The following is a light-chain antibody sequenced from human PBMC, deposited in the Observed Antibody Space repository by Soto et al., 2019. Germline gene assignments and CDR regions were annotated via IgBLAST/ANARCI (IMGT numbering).Light chain of an antibody. CDR2: WAS. Sequence: DLVLTQSPDSLSVSLGERATINCKSSQSVLYSSNNKNYLAWYQQKPGQPPKLLIYWASTRESGVPDRFSGSGSGTDFTLTISSLQAEDVAVYYCQQHYSSPSTFGQGTRLEIK. CDR3: QQHYSSPST. V-gene: IGKV4-1*01. J-gene: IGKJ5*01. CDR1: QSVLYSSNNKNY.